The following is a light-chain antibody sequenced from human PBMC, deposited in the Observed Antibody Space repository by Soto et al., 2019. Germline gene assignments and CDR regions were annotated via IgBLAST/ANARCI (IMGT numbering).Light chain of an antibody. V-gene: IGLV2-14*01. Sequence: QLVLTQPASVSGSPGQSITISCTGTSSDIGGYNYVSWYQQHPDKAPKLIIYAVTNRPSGVSNRFSGSKSGNTASLTISGLQAEDEADYYCTSYTSSTTVVFGGGTKLTVL. J-gene: IGLJ2*01. CDR2: AVT. CDR1: SSDIGGYNY. CDR3: TSYTSSTTVV.